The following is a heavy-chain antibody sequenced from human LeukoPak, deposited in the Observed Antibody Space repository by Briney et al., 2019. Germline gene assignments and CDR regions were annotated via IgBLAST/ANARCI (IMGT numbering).Heavy chain of an antibody. CDR3: ARDSSSWATRFDY. D-gene: IGHD6-13*01. V-gene: IGHV4-59*12. CDR2: IYYSGST. CDR1: GGSISSYY. J-gene: IGHJ4*02. Sequence: SETLSLTCTVSGGSISSYYWSWIRQPPGKGLEWIGYIYYSGSTNYNPSLKSRVTISVDTSKNQFSLKLSSVTAADTAVYYCARDSSSWATRFDYWGQGTLVTVSS.